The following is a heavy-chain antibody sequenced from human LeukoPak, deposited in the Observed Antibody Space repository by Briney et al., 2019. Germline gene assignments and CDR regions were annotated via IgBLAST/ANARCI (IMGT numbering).Heavy chain of an antibody. V-gene: IGHV1-24*01. CDR1: GYTLTELS. CDR2: FDPEDGET. D-gene: IGHD4-17*01. CDR3: ATESYGNDGFDI. J-gene: IGHJ3*02. Sequence: ASVKVSCKVSGYTLTELSMHWVRQAPGKGLEWMGGFDPEDGETIYAQKFQGRVTMTEDTSTDTAYMGLSSLRSEDTAVYFCATESYGNDGFDIWGQGTKVTVSS.